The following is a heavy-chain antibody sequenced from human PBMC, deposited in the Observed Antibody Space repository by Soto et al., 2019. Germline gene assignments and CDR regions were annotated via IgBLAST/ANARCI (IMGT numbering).Heavy chain of an antibody. V-gene: IGHV3-7*01. D-gene: IGHD5-12*01. J-gene: IGHJ6*03. CDR1: GFTFSSYW. CDR3: TRDFHIVATISNRVYYYYYMDV. Sequence: GGSLRLSCEASGFTFSSYWMSWVRQAPGKGLEWVANIKQDGSEKYYVDSVKGRFTISRDNAKNSLYLQMNSLRAEDTAVYYCTRDFHIVATISNRVYYYYYMDVWGKGTTVTVSS. CDR2: IKQDGSEK.